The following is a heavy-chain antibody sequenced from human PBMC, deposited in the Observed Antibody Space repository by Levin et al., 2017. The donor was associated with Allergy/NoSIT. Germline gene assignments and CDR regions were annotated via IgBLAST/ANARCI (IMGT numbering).Heavy chain of an antibody. CDR1: GVSLSSSSFY. CDR3: ARHRPSSGTLYYFDY. CDR2: IFPSGNI. V-gene: IGHV4-39*01. Sequence: SETLSLTCAVSGVSLSSSSFYWGWVRQPPGMGPVWIGSIFPSGNIYQNPSFQSRVTLSVDTSKTQFSLRLISVPAADTSVYYCARHRPSSGTLYYFDYWGQGTLVTVSS. J-gene: IGHJ4*02. D-gene: IGHD1-1*01.